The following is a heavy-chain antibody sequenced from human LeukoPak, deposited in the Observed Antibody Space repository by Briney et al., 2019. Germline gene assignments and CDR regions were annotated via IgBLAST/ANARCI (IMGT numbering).Heavy chain of an antibody. CDR3: ARDSLSYDFWSGSFPNWFDP. D-gene: IGHD3-3*01. CDR1: GFTFSPYA. J-gene: IGHJ5*02. Sequence: PGGSLRLSCAGTGFTFSPYAMNWVRQAPGKGLEWLSSSSSTGFHIYYADSVKGRFTISRDNAKNSLYLQMNSLRAEDTAVYYCARDSLSYDFWSGSFPNWFDPWGQGTLVTVSS. V-gene: IGHV3-21*01. CDR2: SSSTGFHI.